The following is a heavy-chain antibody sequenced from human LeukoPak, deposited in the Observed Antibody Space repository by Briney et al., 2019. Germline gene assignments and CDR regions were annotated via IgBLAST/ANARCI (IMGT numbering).Heavy chain of an antibody. J-gene: IGHJ5*02. D-gene: IGHD4-17*01. CDR2: ISSSGSTI. V-gene: IGHV3-48*03. Sequence: PGGSLRLSCAASGFTFSSYAMSWVRQAPGKGLEWVSYISSSGSTIYYADSVKGRFTISRDNAKDSLYLQMNSLRAEDTAVYYCARVGYGDYNLGGWFDPWGQGTLVTVSS. CDR1: GFTFSSYA. CDR3: ARVGYGDYNLGGWFDP.